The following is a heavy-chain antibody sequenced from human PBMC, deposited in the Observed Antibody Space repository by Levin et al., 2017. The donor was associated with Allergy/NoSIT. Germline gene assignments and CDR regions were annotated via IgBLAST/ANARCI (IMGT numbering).Heavy chain of an antibody. CDR2: ISSSSRYI. V-gene: IGHV3-21*01. CDR1: GFTFSGCS. Sequence: ETLSLTCAASGFTFSGCSMNWVRQAPGKGLEWVSSISSSSRYIYYADSVKGRFTISRDNAKNSLYLQMNSLRAEDTAVYYCAKSYDSRADWFDPWGQGTLVTVSS. CDR3: AKSYDSRADWFDP. J-gene: IGHJ5*02. D-gene: IGHD3-16*01.